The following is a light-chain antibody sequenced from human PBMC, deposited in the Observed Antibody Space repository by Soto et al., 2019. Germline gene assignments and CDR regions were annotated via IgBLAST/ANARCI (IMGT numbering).Light chain of an antibody. Sequence: QSVLTQPPSVSAAPGQKVTISCSGSSSNIGNNYVSWYQQLPGTAPKLLIYENNKRPSGIPDRFSGSKSGTSATLGFTGLQTGDEADYYCGTWDSSLSAGGVFGTGTKVTVL. CDR2: ENN. CDR1: SSNIGNNY. J-gene: IGLJ1*01. V-gene: IGLV1-51*02. CDR3: GTWDSSLSAGGV.